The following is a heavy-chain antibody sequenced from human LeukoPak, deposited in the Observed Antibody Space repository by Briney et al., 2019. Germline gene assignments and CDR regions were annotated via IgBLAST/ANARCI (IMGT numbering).Heavy chain of an antibody. J-gene: IGHJ4*02. CDR1: GFTFSNYE. CDR2: ISSSGSTI. V-gene: IGHV3-48*03. Sequence: GGSLRLSCAASGFTFSNYEMNWVRQAPGKGLEWVSCISSSGSTIYYADSVKGRFTISRDNAKNSLYLQMNSLRAEDTAVYYCARDRNLPWERFDYWGQGTLVTVSS. CDR3: ARDRNLPWERFDY. D-gene: IGHD1-26*01.